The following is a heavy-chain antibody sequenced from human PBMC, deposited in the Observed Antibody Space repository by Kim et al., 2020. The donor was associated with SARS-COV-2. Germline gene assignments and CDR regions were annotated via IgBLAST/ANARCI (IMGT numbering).Heavy chain of an antibody. Sequence: GGSLRLSCAASGFTFSSYDMHWVRQATGKGLEWVSAIGTAGDTYYPGSVKGRFTISRENAKNSLYLQMNSLRAGDTAVYYCARESQSAGITIFWLGKCYGMDVWGQGTTVTVSS. V-gene: IGHV3-13*01. CDR2: IGTAGDT. CDR3: ARESQSAGITIFWLGKCYGMDV. J-gene: IGHJ6*02. D-gene: IGHD3-9*01. CDR1: GFTFSSYD.